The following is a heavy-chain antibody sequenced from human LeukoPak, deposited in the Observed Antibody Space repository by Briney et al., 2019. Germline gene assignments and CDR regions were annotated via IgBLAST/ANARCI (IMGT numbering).Heavy chain of an antibody. CDR3: AGDDILNGYSDY. CDR1: GYTFTEYY. CDR2: INPKSGGT. Sequence: GASVKVSCKASGYTFTEYYMHWVRQAPGQGLKWMGWINPKSGGTNYAQKFRGRVTMTRDPSISTAYMELSGLRSDDTAVYYCAGDDILNGYSDYWGQGSLVTVSS. J-gene: IGHJ4*02. D-gene: IGHD3-9*01. V-gene: IGHV1-2*02.